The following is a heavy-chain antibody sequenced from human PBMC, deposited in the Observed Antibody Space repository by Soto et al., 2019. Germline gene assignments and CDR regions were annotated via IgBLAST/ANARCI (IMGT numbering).Heavy chain of an antibody. CDR3: ARVTRRNYYDSSGYFPFDY. D-gene: IGHD3-22*01. CDR2: INAGNGNT. V-gene: IGHV1-3*01. CDR1: GCTFTSYA. Sequence: ASVKVSCKASGCTFTSYAMHWVRQAPGQRLEWMGWINAGNGNTKYSQKFQGRVTITRDTSASTAYMELSSLRSEDTAVYYCARVTRRNYYDSSGYFPFDYWGQGTLVTVSS. J-gene: IGHJ4*02.